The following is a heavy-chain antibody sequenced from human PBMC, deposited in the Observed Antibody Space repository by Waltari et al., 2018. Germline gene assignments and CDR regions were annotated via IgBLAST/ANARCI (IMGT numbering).Heavy chain of an antibody. CDR2: IIPIFGTA. V-gene: IGHV1-69*01. D-gene: IGHD3-10*01. CDR1: GGTFSSYA. J-gene: IGHJ6*02. Sequence: QVQLVPSGAEVKKPGSSVKVSCKAPGGTFSSYAISWVRQAPGQGPEGMGGIIPIFGTANYAQKFQGRVTITADESTSTAYMELSSLRSEDTAVYYCARDGKTHGGQYGSGSYYNGKYGMDVWGQGTTVTVSS. CDR3: ARDGKTHGGQYGSGSYYNGKYGMDV.